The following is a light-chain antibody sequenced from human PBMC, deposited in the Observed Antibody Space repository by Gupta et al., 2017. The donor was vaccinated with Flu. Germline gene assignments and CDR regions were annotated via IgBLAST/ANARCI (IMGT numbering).Light chain of an antibody. J-gene: IGLJ2*01. CDR2: KDN. Sequence: CSGDGLPKQYAFLYPQKPSQGPVMIIYKDNERPSGIPERFSGSSSGTTITLTISGVQAEDEAVYYCQSADSSGTTFGGGTKLTVL. CDR3: QSADSSGTT. CDR1: GLPKQY. V-gene: IGLV3-25*03.